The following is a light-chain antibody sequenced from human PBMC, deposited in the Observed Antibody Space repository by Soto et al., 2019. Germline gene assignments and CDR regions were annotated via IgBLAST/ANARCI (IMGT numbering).Light chain of an antibody. CDR1: QGLLHSNGDTF. J-gene: IGKJ2*01. CDR3: MQGTNWPYT. V-gene: IGKV2-30*02. CDR2: QVS. Sequence: DVVMTQSPLSLPVTLGQPASISCRSSQGLLHSNGDTFLSWFQQRPGQSPRRLIYQVSNRDSGVPDRCSGSWSGTYFTLTISRVEAEDVGIYYCMQGTNWPYTFCQGTKLEI.